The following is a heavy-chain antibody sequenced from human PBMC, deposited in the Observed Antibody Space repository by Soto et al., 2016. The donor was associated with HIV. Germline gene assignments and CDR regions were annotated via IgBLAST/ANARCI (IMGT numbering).Heavy chain of an antibody. J-gene: IGHJ6*02. V-gene: IGHV1-2*02. CDR1: GYTFTDYY. D-gene: IGHD4-17*01. CDR3: ARDRKMTTVTTSGLFGLDV. CDR2: SNPKSGAS. Sequence: QVQLVQSAAELKNPGASLKVSCKTSGYTFTDYYILWVRQAPGQGLEWMAWSNPKSGASKSAQRFQGRVTMTRDTSISTAYMELHSLESDDTAVYYCARDRKMTTVTTSGLFGLDVVGPRDDGHRLL.